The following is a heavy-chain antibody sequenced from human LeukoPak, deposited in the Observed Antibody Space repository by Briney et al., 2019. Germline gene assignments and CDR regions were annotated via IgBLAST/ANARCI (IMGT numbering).Heavy chain of an antibody. Sequence: PGGSLRLSCAASGFTFSHYYMSWIRLAPGKGLEWVSYISSSGSTIYYADSVKGRFTISRDNAKNSLYLQMSSLRAEDTAVYYCAREANGAGAAVNFDDAFDIWGQGSKVTVSS. CDR2: ISSSGSTI. CDR3: AREANGAGAAVNFDDAFDI. J-gene: IGHJ3*02. D-gene: IGHD6-13*01. V-gene: IGHV3-11*01. CDR1: GFTFSHYY.